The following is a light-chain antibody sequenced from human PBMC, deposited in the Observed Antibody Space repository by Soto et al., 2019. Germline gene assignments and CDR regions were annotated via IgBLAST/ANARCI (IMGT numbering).Light chain of an antibody. CDR2: EVS. CDR3: SSYSRSSFYV. V-gene: IGLV2-14*01. Sequence: QSVLTQPASVSGSPGQSITISCTGTSXDVGGYIYVSWYQQHPGKAPKLMIYEVSNRPSGVSNRFSGSKSGNTASLTISGLQAEDEADYYCSSYSRSSFYVFGTGTKVTVL. J-gene: IGLJ1*01. CDR1: SXDVGGYIY.